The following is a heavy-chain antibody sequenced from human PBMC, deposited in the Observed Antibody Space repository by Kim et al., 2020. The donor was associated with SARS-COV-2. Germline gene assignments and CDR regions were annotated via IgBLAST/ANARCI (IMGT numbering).Heavy chain of an antibody. D-gene: IGHD1-1*01. CDR2: IRSKANNDAT. CDR3: SRTTEVPATTVY. CDR1: GFILSGSI. Sequence: GGSLRLSCAASGFILSGSILHWVRQASGKGPEWVGRIRSKANNDATAYAASVTGRFIISSDDSQNTAYLQMNSLETEDTAVYYCSRTTEVPATTVYWGQGTLVTVSS. J-gene: IGHJ4*02. V-gene: IGHV3-73*01.